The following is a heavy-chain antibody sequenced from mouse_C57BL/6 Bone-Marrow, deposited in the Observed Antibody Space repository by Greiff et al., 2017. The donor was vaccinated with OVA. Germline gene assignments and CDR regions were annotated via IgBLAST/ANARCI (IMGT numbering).Heavy chain of an antibody. CDR2: IDPENGDT. CDR1: GFNIKDDY. V-gene: IGHV14-4*01. CDR3: TLYIWFAY. Sequence: EVQLQQSGAELVRPGASVKLSCTASGFNIKDDYMHWVKQRPEQGLAWIGWIDPENGDTEYASKFQGKATITAEPSSNTAYMQLSRLTSEDTAVDCCTLYIWFAYWGQGTLVTVSA. J-gene: IGHJ3*01.